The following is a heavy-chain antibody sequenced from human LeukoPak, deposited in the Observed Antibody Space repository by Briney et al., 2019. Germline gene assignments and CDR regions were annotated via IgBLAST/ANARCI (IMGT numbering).Heavy chain of an antibody. J-gene: IGHJ4*02. Sequence: SETLSLTCAVYGGSFSGYYWSWIRQPPGKGLEWVGEINHSGSTNYNPSLKSRVTISVDTSKNQFSLKLSSVTAADTAVYYCARGWGYDYVWGSYRPTYYFDYWGQGTLVTVSS. CDR3: ARGWGYDYVWGSYRPTYYFDY. CDR2: INHSGST. CDR1: GGSFSGYY. V-gene: IGHV4-34*01. D-gene: IGHD3-16*02.